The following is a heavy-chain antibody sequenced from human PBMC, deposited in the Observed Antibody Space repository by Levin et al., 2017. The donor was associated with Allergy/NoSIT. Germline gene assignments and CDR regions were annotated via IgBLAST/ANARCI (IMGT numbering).Heavy chain of an antibody. D-gene: IGHD3-16*01. CDR2: IYYSGST. V-gene: IGHV4-59*01. Sequence: SETLSLTCTVSGGSISSYYWSWIRQPPGKGLEWIGYIYYSGSTNYNPSLKSRVTISVDTSKNQFSLKLSSVTAADTAVYYCARDYGGGMDVWGQGTTVTVSS. CDR3: ARDYGGGMDV. J-gene: IGHJ6*02. CDR1: GGSISSYY.